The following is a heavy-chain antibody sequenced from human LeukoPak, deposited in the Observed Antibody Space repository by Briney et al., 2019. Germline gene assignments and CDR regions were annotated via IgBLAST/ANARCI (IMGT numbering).Heavy chain of an antibody. V-gene: IGHV4-59*08. J-gene: IGHJ4*02. D-gene: IGHD1-26*01. CDR3: ARRFSGSYGVYYFDY. CDR2: IYYSGST. Sequence: SETLSLTCTVSGGSISSYCWSWIRQPPGKGLEWIGYIYYSGSTNYNPSLKSRVTISVDTSKNQFSLKLSSVTAADTAVYYCARRFSGSYGVYYFDYWGQGTLVTVSS. CDR1: GGSISSYC.